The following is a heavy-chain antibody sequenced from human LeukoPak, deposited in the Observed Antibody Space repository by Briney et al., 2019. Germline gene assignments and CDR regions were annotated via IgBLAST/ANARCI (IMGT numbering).Heavy chain of an antibody. CDR1: GITVSSNY. Sequence: PGGSLRLSCTASGITVSSNYMSWVRQAPGKGLEWVSIIYSDGTTLYADSVKGRFTISRDTSKNRLYLHMDSLRAEDTAIYYCTKVATTPVWASDYWGQGTLVTVSS. D-gene: IGHD1-1*01. CDR2: IYSDGTT. V-gene: IGHV3-53*01. CDR3: TKVATTPVWASDY. J-gene: IGHJ4*02.